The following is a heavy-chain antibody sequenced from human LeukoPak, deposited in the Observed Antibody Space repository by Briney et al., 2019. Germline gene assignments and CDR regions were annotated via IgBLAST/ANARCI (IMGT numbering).Heavy chain of an antibody. Sequence: GGSLRLSCAASGFTFSSYWMHWVRQAPGKGLVWVSRIKSDGSTRYADSVKGRFTISRDNAKNTVSLQTNSLRAEDTGVYYCARAPSEIGGYYPEYFRHWGQGTLVTVSP. CDR1: GFTFSSYW. CDR2: IKSDGST. J-gene: IGHJ1*01. D-gene: IGHD3-22*01. V-gene: IGHV3-74*01. CDR3: ARAPSEIGGYYPEYFRH.